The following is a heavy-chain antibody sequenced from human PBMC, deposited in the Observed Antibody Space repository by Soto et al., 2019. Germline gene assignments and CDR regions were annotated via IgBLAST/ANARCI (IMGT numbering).Heavy chain of an antibody. CDR1: GGTFSSYA. Sequence: EASVKVSCKASGGTFSSYAISWVRQAPGQGLEWMGGIIPIFGTANYAQKFQGRVTITADESTSTAYMELSSLRSEDTAVYYCARDTCSSTSCSSGYYYYYGMDVWGQGTTVTVSS. V-gene: IGHV1-69*13. CDR2: IIPIFGTA. D-gene: IGHD2-2*01. CDR3: ARDTCSSTSCSSGYYYYYGMDV. J-gene: IGHJ6*02.